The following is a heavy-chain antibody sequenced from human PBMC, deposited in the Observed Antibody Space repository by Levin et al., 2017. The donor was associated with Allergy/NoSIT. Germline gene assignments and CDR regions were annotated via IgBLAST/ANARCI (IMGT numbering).Heavy chain of an antibody. CDR1: GFTFSSYA. CDR2: ISYDGSNK. CDR3: ARDKGYFPLSVFDI. V-gene: IGHV3-30-3*01. Sequence: GESLKISCAASGFTFSSYAMHWVRQAPGKGLEWVAVISYDGSNKYYADSVKGRFTISRDNSKNTLYLQMNSLRAEDTAVYYCARDKGYFPLSVFDIWGQGTMVTVSS. J-gene: IGHJ3*02. D-gene: IGHD1-26*01.